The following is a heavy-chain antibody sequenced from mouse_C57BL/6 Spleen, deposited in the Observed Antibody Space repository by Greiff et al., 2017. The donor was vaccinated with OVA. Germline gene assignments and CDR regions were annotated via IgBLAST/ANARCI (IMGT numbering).Heavy chain of an antibody. J-gene: IGHJ4*01. D-gene: IGHD1-1*01. Sequence: EVQLQQSGAELVRPGASVKLSCTASGFTIKDDYMHWVKQRPEQGLEWIGWIDPENGDTEYASKFQGKATITADTSSNTPYLQLSNLTSEDTAVYYCTTGYCGSSYPYYAMDYWGQGTSVTVSA. CDR3: TTGYCGSSYPYYAMDY. CDR1: GFTIKDDY. V-gene: IGHV14-4*01. CDR2: IDPENGDT.